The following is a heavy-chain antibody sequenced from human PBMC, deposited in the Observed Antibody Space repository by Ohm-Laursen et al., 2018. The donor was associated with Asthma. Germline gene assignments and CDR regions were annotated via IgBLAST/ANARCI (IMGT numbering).Heavy chain of an antibody. J-gene: IGHJ1*01. CDR1: GFTVSSYY. Sequence: SLRLSCSASGFTVSSYYMSWVRQAAGKGLEWVSVIDREDGGGNTYYADSVKGRFTISRDNSKNTVYLQMNSLRAEDTAVYYCARDGPSRAVQYWGQGTLVTVSS. V-gene: IGHV3-53*01. CDR2: IDREDGGGNT. CDR3: ARDGPSRAVQY.